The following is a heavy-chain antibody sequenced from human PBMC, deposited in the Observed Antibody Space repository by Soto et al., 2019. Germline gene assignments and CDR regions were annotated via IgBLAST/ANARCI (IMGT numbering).Heavy chain of an antibody. CDR2: IYYSGNT. CDR1: GFSLSDYY. CDR3: ARDREYYDSSGLYFDY. D-gene: IGHD3-22*01. Sequence: KLPGTPSPTRTPSGFSLSDYYRSWHPEPPGKGLEWIGYIYYSGNTNYNPSLKSRVTISEDTSKNQFSLRLSSVTTADTAVYYCARDREYYDSSGLYFDYWGQGTLVTVSS. J-gene: IGHJ4*02. V-gene: IGHV4-59*01.